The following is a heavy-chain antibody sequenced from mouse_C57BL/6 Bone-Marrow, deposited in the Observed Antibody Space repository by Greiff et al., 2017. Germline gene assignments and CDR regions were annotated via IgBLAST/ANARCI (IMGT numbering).Heavy chain of an antibody. CDR1: GYSFTDYN. J-gene: IGHJ1*03. Sequence: VQLQQSGPELVKPGASVTISCKASGYSFTDYNMNWVKQSNGKSLEWIGVIMPNYGTTSYNQKFKGKATLTVDQSYSTAYMQLKSLTSEDSADYYCARSEDPWYFDVWGTGTTVTVSS. CDR3: ARSEDPWYFDV. V-gene: IGHV1-39*01. CDR2: IMPNYGTT.